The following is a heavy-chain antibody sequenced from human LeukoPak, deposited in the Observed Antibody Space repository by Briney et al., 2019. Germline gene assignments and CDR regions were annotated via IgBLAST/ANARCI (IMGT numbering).Heavy chain of an antibody. J-gene: IGHJ3*01. D-gene: IGHD4-17*01. CDR2: IRGSGASS. CDR1: GCRFSNYA. V-gene: IGHV3-23*01. Sequence: GRSLRLSCEASGCRFSNYAMTWVGQAPGKGLEWVSSIRGSGASSFYADSVKGRFAMSRDNSKSTLYLQMNSLRVGDTAVYYCGRDPNGDYVGAFDFGGQGTLVTVSS. CDR3: GRDPNGDYVGAFDF.